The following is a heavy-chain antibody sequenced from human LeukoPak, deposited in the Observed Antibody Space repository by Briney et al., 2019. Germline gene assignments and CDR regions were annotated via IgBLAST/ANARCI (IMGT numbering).Heavy chain of an antibody. J-gene: IGHJ4*02. CDR1: GFIVSSNY. CDR3: ARGGDGSSPYYFDY. Sequence: GGSLRLSCAASGFIVSSNYMSWVRQAPGKGLEWVSVMYSGGNTYYADSVKGRFTISRDNSKNTLFLQMNSLRAEDTAVYYCARGGDGSSPYYFDYWGQGTLVIVSS. CDR2: MYSGGNT. D-gene: IGHD2-21*01. V-gene: IGHV3-53*01.